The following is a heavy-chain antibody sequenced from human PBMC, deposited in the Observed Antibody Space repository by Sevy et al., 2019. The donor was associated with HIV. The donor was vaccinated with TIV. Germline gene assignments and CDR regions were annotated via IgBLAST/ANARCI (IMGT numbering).Heavy chain of an antibody. D-gene: IGHD3-22*01. CDR3: ARGPPHYYSSGYSVTDY. CDR2: INPNSGCT. CDR1: GYTFTGYY. Sequence: ASVKVSCKASGYTFTGYYMHWVRQAPGQGLEWMGWINPNSGCTNYAQKFQVRVTMTRDTSISTAYMELSRLGSDDTAVAYCARGPPHYYSSGYSVTDYWGQGTLVTVSS. J-gene: IGHJ4*02. V-gene: IGHV1-2*02.